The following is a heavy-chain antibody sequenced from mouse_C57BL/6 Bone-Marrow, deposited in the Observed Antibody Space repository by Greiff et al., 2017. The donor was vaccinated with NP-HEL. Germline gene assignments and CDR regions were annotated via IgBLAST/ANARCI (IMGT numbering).Heavy chain of an antibody. Sequence: QVQLQQSGAELMKPGASVKLSCKATGYTFTGYWIEWVKQRPGHGLEWIGEILPGSGSTNYNEKFKGKATFTADTSSNTAYMQLSSLTTEDSAIYYCATRIDYYGSSYHWYFDVWGTGTTVTVSS. D-gene: IGHD1-1*01. CDR2: ILPGSGST. CDR3: ATRIDYYGSSYHWYFDV. V-gene: IGHV1-9*01. J-gene: IGHJ1*03. CDR1: GYTFTGYW.